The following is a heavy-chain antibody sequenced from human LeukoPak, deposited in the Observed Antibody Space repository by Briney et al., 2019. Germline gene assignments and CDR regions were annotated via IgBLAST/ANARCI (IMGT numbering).Heavy chain of an antibody. Sequence: SQTLSLTCTVSGGSISSGGYYWTWIRQHPGKGLEWIGYIYYSGSTYYNPSLKSRVTISVDTSKNQFSLKLSSVTAADTAVYYCALGYCGGGSCYAREYFQHWGQGTLVTVSS. CDR1: GGSISSGGYY. D-gene: IGHD2-15*01. CDR2: IYYSGST. J-gene: IGHJ1*01. CDR3: ALGYCGGGSCYAREYFQH. V-gene: IGHV4-31*03.